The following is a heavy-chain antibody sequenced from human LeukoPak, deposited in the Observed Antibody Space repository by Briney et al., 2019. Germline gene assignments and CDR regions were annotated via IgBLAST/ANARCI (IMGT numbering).Heavy chain of an antibody. CDR2: ISGSGGSS. Sequence: GGSLRLSCAASGFTFSNYAMSWVRQAPGKGLEWVSAISGSGGSSYYADSVKGRFTISRDNSKNTLYLQMNSLRAEDTAVYYCAKAQPMTTVTRGYYYYGMDVWGQGTTVTVSS. D-gene: IGHD4-17*01. J-gene: IGHJ6*02. V-gene: IGHV3-23*01. CDR1: GFTFSNYA. CDR3: AKAQPMTTVTRGYYYYGMDV.